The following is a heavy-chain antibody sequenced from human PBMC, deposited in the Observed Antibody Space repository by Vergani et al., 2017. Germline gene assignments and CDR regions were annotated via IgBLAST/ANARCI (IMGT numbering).Heavy chain of an antibody. J-gene: IGHJ4*02. CDR1: GFTFSSYA. D-gene: IGHD3-22*01. CDR3: AKLNYYDSSGYYTSHYFDY. V-gene: IGHV3-23*01. Sequence: EVQLLESGGGLVQPGGSLRLSCAASGFTFSSYAMSWVRQAPGKGVEWVSAISGSGGSTYYADSVKGRFTISRDNSKNTLYLQMNSLRAEDTAVYYCAKLNYYDSSGYYTSHYFDYWGQGTLVTVSS. CDR2: ISGSGGST.